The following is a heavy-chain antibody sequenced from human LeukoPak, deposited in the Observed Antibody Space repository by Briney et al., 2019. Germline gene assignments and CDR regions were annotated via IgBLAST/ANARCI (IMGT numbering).Heavy chain of an antibody. CDR1: GFTFSGSA. Sequence: PGGSLRLSCAASGFTFSGSAMHWVRQASGKGLEWVGRIRSKANSYATAYAASVKGRFTISRDDSKNTAYLQMNSLKTEDTAVYYCTGQAYYYDTSGFNFDYWGQGILVAVSS. CDR3: TGQAYYYDTSGFNFDY. J-gene: IGHJ4*02. D-gene: IGHD3-22*01. V-gene: IGHV3-73*01. CDR2: IRSKANSYAT.